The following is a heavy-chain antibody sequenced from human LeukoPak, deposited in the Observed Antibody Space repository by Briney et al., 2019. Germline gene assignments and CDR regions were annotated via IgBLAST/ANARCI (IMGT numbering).Heavy chain of an antibody. CDR3: ARTSRVSRDGYNYPTYFDY. Sequence: SETLSLTCAVSGGSFSGYYWSWIRQPPGKGLEWIGEINHSGSTNYNPSLKSRVTISVDTSKSQFSLKLSSVTAADTAVYYCARTSRVSRDGYNYPTYFDYWGQGTLVTVSS. J-gene: IGHJ4*02. D-gene: IGHD5-24*01. CDR1: GGSFSGYY. V-gene: IGHV4-34*01. CDR2: INHSGST.